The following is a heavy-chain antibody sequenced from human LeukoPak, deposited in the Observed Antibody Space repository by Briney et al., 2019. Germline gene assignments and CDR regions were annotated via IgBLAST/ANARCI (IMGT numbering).Heavy chain of an antibody. Sequence: PSQTLSLTCTVSGGSISSGGYYWSWIRQHPGKGLEWIGYIYYSGSTYYNPSLKSRVTISVDTSKNQFSLKLSSVTAADTAVYYCARGEHYYDSSGYYHSYFDYWGQGTLVTVSS. D-gene: IGHD3-22*01. CDR1: GGSISSGGYY. V-gene: IGHV4-31*03. CDR2: IYYSGST. J-gene: IGHJ4*02. CDR3: ARGEHYYDSSGYYHSYFDY.